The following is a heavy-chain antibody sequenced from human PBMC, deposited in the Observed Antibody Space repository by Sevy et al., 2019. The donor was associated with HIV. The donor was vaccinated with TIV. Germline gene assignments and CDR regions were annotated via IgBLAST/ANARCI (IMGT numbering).Heavy chain of an antibody. J-gene: IGHJ4*01. CDR3: VREAVLDYFDS. V-gene: IGHV4-4*07. CDR2: IYTSGST. D-gene: IGHD1-1*01. CDR1: GASISYYY. Sequence: SETLSLTCTVSGASISYYYWSWIRQPAGKGLEWIGRIYTSGSTDYNPSLKIRVTMSIDTSKNQFSLKLRSVTAADTAVYYCVREAVLDYFDSWGHGTLVTVSS.